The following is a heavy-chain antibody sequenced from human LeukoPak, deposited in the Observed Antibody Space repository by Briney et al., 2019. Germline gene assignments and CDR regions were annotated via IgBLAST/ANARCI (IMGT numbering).Heavy chain of an antibody. V-gene: IGHV1-18*01. Sequence: ASVKVSCKASGYTFTSYGISWVRQAPGQGLEWMGWISAYNGNTNYAQKLQGRVTMTTDTSTSTAYMELRSLRSDDTAVYYCARDSIIVVVPAAMGIDHWGQGTLVTVSS. J-gene: IGHJ4*02. CDR3: ARDSIIVVVPAAMGIDH. CDR1: GYTFTSYG. D-gene: IGHD2-2*01. CDR2: ISAYNGNT.